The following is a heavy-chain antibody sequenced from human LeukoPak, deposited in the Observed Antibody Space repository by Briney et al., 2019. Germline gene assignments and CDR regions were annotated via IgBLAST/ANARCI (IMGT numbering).Heavy chain of an antibody. Sequence: GGSLRLSCAASGFAFSSYSMNWVRQAPGKGLEWVSSISSASTYIYYADSVKGRFTISRDNAKNSLYLQMNSLRAEDTAVYYCARGLYDSSGFAYWGQGTLVTVSS. CDR3: ARGLYDSSGFAY. D-gene: IGHD3-22*01. CDR1: GFAFSSYS. CDR2: ISSASTYI. J-gene: IGHJ4*02. V-gene: IGHV3-21*01.